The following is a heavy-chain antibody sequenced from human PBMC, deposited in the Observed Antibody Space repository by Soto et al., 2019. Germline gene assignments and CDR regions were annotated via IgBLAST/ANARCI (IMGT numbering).Heavy chain of an antibody. Sequence: ASVKVSCKASGYTFTSYAMHWVRQAPGQRLEWMGWINAGNGNTKYSQKFQGRVTMTRDTSASTAYMELSSLRSDDTAVYYCARSLYYYDSSGYYYPRGYYFDYWGQGTLVTVS. CDR1: GYTFTSYA. D-gene: IGHD3-22*01. V-gene: IGHV1-3*01. CDR2: INAGNGNT. CDR3: ARSLYYYDSSGYYYPRGYYFDY. J-gene: IGHJ4*02.